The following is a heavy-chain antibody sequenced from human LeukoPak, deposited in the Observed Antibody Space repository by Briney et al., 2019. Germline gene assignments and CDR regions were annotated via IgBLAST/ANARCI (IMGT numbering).Heavy chain of an antibody. CDR1: GYTFTSYA. CDR3: ARELQNCSSTSCYVPGGAFDI. CDR2: INAGNGNT. V-gene: IGHV1-3*03. D-gene: IGHD2-2*01. Sequence: ASVKVSCKASGYTFTSYAMHWVRQAPGQRLEWMGWINAGNGNTKYSQEFQGRVTITRDTSASTAYMELSSLRSEDMAVYYCARELQNCSSTSCYVPGGAFDIWGQGTMVTVSS. J-gene: IGHJ3*02.